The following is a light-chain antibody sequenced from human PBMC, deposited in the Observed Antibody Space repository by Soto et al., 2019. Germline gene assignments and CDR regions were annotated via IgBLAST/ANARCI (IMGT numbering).Light chain of an antibody. V-gene: IGKV3D-15*01. Sequence: EIVMTQSPATLSVSPGERATFSCRASQSVSSNLAWYQQKPGQAPRLLIYGASSRATGIPDRFSGSGSGTDFSLTISSLQPEDFATYYCQQSYSTPPWTFGQGTRLEIK. CDR1: QSVSSN. J-gene: IGKJ5*01. CDR3: QQSYSTPPWT. CDR2: GAS.